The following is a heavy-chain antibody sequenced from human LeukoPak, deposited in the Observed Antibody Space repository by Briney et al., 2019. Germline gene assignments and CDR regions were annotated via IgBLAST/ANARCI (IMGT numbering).Heavy chain of an antibody. D-gene: IGHD4-17*01. V-gene: IGHV3-30*02. CDR2: IRYDGSNK. Sequence: PGGSLRLSCAASGFTFSSYGMHWVRQAPGKGLEWVAFIRYDGSNKYYADSVKGRFTISRDNSKNTLYLQMNSLRAEDTAVYYCAKEGSGWAYFGDYVTFDYWGQGTLVTVSS. CDR3: AKEGSGWAYFGDYVTFDY. J-gene: IGHJ4*02. CDR1: GFTFSSYG.